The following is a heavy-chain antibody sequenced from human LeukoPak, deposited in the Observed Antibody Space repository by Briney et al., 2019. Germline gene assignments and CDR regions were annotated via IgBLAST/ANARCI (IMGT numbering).Heavy chain of an antibody. V-gene: IGHV3-49*04. Sequence: GGSLRLSCTTSGFTFGDYGMSWVRQAPGKGLEWVGFIRSKAHGGTVEYAASVKGRFDISRDDSKSIVYLQMNSLKTEDTAVYYCSRDNYYDRSAHSKYYFDHWGQGTLVTVSS. D-gene: IGHD3-22*01. J-gene: IGHJ4*02. CDR3: SRDNYYDRSAHSKYYFDH. CDR2: IRSKAHGGTV. CDR1: GFTFGDYG.